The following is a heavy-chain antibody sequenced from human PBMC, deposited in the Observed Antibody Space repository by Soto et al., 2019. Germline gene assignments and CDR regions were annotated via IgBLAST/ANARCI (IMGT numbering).Heavy chain of an antibody. CDR1: GGSFSCYY. V-gene: IGHV4-34*01. Sequence: SETLSLTCAVYGGSFSCYYWSWIRQPPGKGLEWIGEINHSGSTNYNPSLKSRVTISVDTSKNQFSLKLSSVTAADTAVYYCARXKVYDFWSGQTGYGMDVWGQGTTVTVSS. CDR3: ARXKVYDFWSGQTGYGMDV. D-gene: IGHD3-3*01. CDR2: INHSGST. J-gene: IGHJ6*02.